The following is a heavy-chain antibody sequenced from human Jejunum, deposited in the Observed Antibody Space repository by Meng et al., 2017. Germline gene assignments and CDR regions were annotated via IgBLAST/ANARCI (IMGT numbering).Heavy chain of an antibody. Sequence: VQLEQSESEFKKPGASVKVSCKASGYTFSNYNMNWVRLAPGQGLEWMGWINTKTGSPTYAQGFAGRFVFSLDTSVSTAYLQISSLKADDTAVYYCTRDGYSDCSSTSCFDYWGQGTLVTSPQ. CDR3: TRDGYSDCSSTSCFDY. CDR1: GYTFSNYN. D-gene: IGHD2-2*01. J-gene: IGHJ4*02. CDR2: INTKTGSP. V-gene: IGHV7-4-1*02.